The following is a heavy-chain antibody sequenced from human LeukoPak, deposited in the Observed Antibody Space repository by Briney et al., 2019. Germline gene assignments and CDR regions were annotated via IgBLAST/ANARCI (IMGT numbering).Heavy chain of an antibody. CDR3: ARDLGSSWYEVGYYFDY. D-gene: IGHD6-13*01. J-gene: IGHJ4*02. CDR1: GYTFTSYA. Sequence: ASVKVSCKASGYTFTSYAMHWVRQAPGQRLEWMGWINAGNGNTKYSQKFQGRVTITRDTSASTAYMELSSLRSEDTAVYYCARDLGSSWYEVGYYFDYWGQGTLVTVSS. V-gene: IGHV1-3*01. CDR2: INAGNGNT.